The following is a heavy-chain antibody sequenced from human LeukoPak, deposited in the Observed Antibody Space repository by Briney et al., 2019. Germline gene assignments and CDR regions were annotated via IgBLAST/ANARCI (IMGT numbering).Heavy chain of an antibody. CDR1: GFTFSSYW. J-gene: IGHJ4*02. CDR2: IKQEGSEK. D-gene: IGHD6-13*01. CDR3: ARNPPRGPYSSSWHIDY. Sequence: GGSLRLSCAASGFTFSSYWMSWVRQAPGKGLEWVATIKQEGSEKYYVDSVKGRFTISRDNAKNSLYLQMNSLRAEDTAVYYCARNPPRGPYSSSWHIDYWGQGTLVTVSS. V-gene: IGHV3-7*01.